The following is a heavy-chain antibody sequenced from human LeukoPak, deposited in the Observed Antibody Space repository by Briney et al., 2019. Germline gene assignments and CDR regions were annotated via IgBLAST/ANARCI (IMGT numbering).Heavy chain of an antibody. CDR2: IYHSGST. D-gene: IGHD2-21*02. CDR3: ARRDLAYCGGDCPRPYYFDY. CDR1: GGSISSSNW. V-gene: IGHV4-4*02. J-gene: IGHJ4*02. Sequence: SETLSLTCAVSGGSISSSNWWSWVRQPPGKGLEWIGEIYHSGSTNYNPSLKSRVTISVDKSKNQFSLKLSSVTAADTAVYYCARRDLAYCGGDCPRPYYFDYWGQGTLVTVSS.